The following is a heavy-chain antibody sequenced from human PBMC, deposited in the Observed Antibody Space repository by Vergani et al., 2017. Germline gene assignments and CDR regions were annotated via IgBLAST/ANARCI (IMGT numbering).Heavy chain of an antibody. D-gene: IGHD3-22*01. V-gene: IGHV4-59*01. J-gene: IGHJ3*02. CDR1: GGSISSYY. CDR3: ASQGCYYTDHDAFDI. Sequence: QVQLQESGPGLVKPSETLSLTCTVSGGSISSYYWSWIRQPPGKGLEWIGYIYYSGSTNYNPSLKSRVTISVDTSKNQFSLKLSSVTAADTAVYYCASQGCYYTDHDAFDIWGQGTMVTVSS. CDR2: IYYSGST.